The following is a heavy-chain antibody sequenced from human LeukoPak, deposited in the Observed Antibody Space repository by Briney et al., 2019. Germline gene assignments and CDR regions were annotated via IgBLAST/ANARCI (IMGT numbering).Heavy chain of an antibody. Sequence: SETLSLTCAVYGGSFSGYYWSWIRQPPGKGLEWIGEINHRGSTNYNPSLKSRVTISVDTSKNQFSLKLSSVTAADTAVYYCAGYSYGSGSYYTFDPWGQGTLVTVSS. J-gene: IGHJ5*02. CDR1: GGSFSGYY. CDR2: INHRGST. D-gene: IGHD3-10*01. CDR3: AGYSYGSGSYYTFDP. V-gene: IGHV4-34*01.